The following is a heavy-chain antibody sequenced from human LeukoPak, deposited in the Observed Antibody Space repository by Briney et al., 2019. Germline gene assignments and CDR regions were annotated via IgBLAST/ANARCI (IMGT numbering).Heavy chain of an antibody. CDR1: GFTFDDYA. CDR3: ARTLSPGNCDY. V-gene: IGHV3-9*01. CDR2: ISWNSGSI. Sequence: GGSLRLSCAASGFTFDDYAMHWVRQAPGKGLEWVSGISWNSGSIGYADSVKGRFTISRDNAKNSLYLQMNSLRAEDTAVYYCARTLSPGNCDYWGQGTLVTVSS. J-gene: IGHJ4*02. D-gene: IGHD1-7*01.